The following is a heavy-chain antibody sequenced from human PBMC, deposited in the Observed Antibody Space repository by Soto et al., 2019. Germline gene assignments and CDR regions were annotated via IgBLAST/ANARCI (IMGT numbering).Heavy chain of an antibody. Sequence: PSETLSLTCTVSGGSISSSSYYWGWIRQPPGKGLEWIGSIYYSGSTYYNPSLKSRVTISVDTSKNQFSLKLSSVTAADTAVYYCARQHVLRYFDWSNGGLTFDPWGQGTLVTVSS. V-gene: IGHV4-39*01. CDR2: IYYSGST. CDR3: ARQHVLRYFDWSNGGLTFDP. D-gene: IGHD3-9*01. CDR1: GGSISSSSYY. J-gene: IGHJ5*02.